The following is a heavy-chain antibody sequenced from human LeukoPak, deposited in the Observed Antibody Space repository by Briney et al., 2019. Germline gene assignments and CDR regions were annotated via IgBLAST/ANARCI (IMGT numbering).Heavy chain of an antibody. CDR3: AREGTTMVRGVIPDAFDI. J-gene: IGHJ3*02. CDR1: GFTFSTYG. Sequence: GRSLRLSCAASGFTFSTYGMHWVRQAPGKGLEWEAVISYDGNNKYYADSVKGRFTISRDNSKNTLYLQMNSLRAEDTAVYYCAREGTTMVRGVIPDAFDIWGQGTMVTVSS. CDR2: ISYDGNNK. V-gene: IGHV3-30*03. D-gene: IGHD3-10*01.